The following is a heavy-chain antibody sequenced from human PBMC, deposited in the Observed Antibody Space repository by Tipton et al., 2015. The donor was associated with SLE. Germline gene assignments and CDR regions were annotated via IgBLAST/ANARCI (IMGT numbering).Heavy chain of an antibody. Sequence: TLSLTCTVSGGSISSHYWTWIQQPPGKGLEWIGYIYYSGGSTEYNPSLKSRATISADRSKNQFSLKLSSVTAADTAVYYCARVYGDYLPRYGMDVWGQGTTVTVSS. J-gene: IGHJ6*02. CDR2: IYYSGGST. V-gene: IGHV4-59*11. D-gene: IGHD4-17*01. CDR3: ARVYGDYLPRYGMDV. CDR1: GGSISSHY.